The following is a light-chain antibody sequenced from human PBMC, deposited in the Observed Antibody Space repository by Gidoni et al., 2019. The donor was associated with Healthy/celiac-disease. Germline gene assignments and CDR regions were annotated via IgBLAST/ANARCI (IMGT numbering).Light chain of an antibody. CDR1: SSNIGAGYD. J-gene: IGLJ2*01. Sequence: QSVLTQPPSGSGAPGQRVTISCTGSSSNIGAGYDVHWYQQLPGTAPKLLIYGNSNRPSVVPDRFSGSKSGTSASLAITGLQAEDEADYYCQSYDSSLSGPVVFGGGTKLTVL. V-gene: IGLV1-40*01. CDR3: QSYDSSLSGPVV. CDR2: GNS.